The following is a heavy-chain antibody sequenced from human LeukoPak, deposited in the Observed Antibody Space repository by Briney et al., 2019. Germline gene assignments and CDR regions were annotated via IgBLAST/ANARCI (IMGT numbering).Heavy chain of an antibody. CDR1: GFTFSSYG. CDR2: IRYDGSNK. J-gene: IGHJ6*02. Sequence: GGSLRLSCAASGFTFSSYGMHWVRQAPGKGLEWVAFIRYDGSNKYYADSVKGRFTISRDNSKNTLYLQMNSLGAEDTAVYYCARDREYCSGGSCYDAYYYYYGMDVWGQGTTVTVSS. V-gene: IGHV3-30*02. D-gene: IGHD2-15*01. CDR3: ARDREYCSGGSCYDAYYYYYGMDV.